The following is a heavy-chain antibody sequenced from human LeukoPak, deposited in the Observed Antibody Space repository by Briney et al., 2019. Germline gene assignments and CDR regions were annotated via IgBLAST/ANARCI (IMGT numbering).Heavy chain of an antibody. CDR2: IYYSGST. Sequence: LRLSCAASGFTFSSYSMNWVRQHPGKGLEWIGYIYYSGSTYYNPSLKSRVTISVDTSKNQFSLKLSSVTAADTAVYYCARSDLGSGYYAYYFDYWGQGTLVTVSS. D-gene: IGHD3-22*01. CDR1: GFTFSSYS. V-gene: IGHV4-31*02. J-gene: IGHJ4*02. CDR3: ARSDLGSGYYAYYFDY.